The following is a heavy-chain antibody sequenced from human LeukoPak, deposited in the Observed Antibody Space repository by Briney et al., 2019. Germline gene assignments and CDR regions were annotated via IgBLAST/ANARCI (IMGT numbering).Heavy chain of an antibody. J-gene: IGHJ4*02. V-gene: IGHV3-33*01. CDR1: GFTFSSSG. CDR2: IWYDGSDK. Sequence: GGSLRLSCAASGFTFSSSGMHWVRQAPGKGLEWVAVIWYDGSDKYSADSVKGRFTISRDNFKNTLYLQMNSLRAEDTAVYYCASAPYGSGTFLDYWGQGTLVTVSS. D-gene: IGHD3-10*01. CDR3: ASAPYGSGTFLDY.